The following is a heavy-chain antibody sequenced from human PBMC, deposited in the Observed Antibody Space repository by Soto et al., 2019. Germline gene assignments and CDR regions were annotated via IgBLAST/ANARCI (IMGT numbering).Heavy chain of an antibody. CDR2: INHSGST. CDR3: ARGPCSSTSCYRGDWFAP. Sequence: PWETLSLTCSVSGGSIGSYDWSCIRQPPGKGLEWIGEINHSGSTNYNPSLKSRVTISVDTSKNQFSLKLSSVTAADTAVYYCARGPCSSTSCYRGDWFAPWGQGTLVTVSS. D-gene: IGHD2-2*02. CDR1: GGSIGSYD. V-gene: IGHV4-34*01. J-gene: IGHJ5*02.